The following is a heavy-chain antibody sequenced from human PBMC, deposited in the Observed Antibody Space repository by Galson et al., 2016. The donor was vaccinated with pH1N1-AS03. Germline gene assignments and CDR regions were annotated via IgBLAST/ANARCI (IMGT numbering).Heavy chain of an antibody. CDR1: GFTFSDNH. CDR3: PRYARGPSF. Sequence: SLRLSCAASGFTFSDNHMSWIRQAPGRGLEYIGYISESGSGTVYRDSVKGRFTISRDNAKNSLYLQMNSLRAEDTAVYYCPRYARGPSFGGQGTLVTVSS. J-gene: IGHJ4*02. CDR2: ISESGSGT. V-gene: IGHV3-11*04.